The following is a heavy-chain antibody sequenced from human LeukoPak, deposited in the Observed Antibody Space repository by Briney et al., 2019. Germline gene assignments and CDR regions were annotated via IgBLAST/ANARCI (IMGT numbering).Heavy chain of an antibody. J-gene: IGHJ3*02. CDR3: ARDFGSPFRAFDI. D-gene: IGHD2-21*01. CDR1: GFTFSSYA. V-gene: IGHV3-23*01. Sequence: PGGSLRLSCAASGFTFSSYAMSWVRQAPGKGLEWVSAISGSGGSTYYADSVKGRFTISRDNSRNTLYLQMGSLRAEDMAVYYCARDFGSPFRAFDIWGQGTMVTVSS. CDR2: ISGSGGST.